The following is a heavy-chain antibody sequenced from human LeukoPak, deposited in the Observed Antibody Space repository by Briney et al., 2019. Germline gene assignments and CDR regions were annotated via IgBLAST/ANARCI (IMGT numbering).Heavy chain of an antibody. J-gene: IGHJ4*02. D-gene: IGHD6-6*01. CDR1: GFTFSSYA. V-gene: IGHV3-30-3*01. Sequence: GRSLRLSCAASGFTFSSYAMYWVRQAPGKGLEWVAVISYDGNNKYYADSVKGRFTISRDDPKNTLSLQMNSLRAEDTAVYYCARGAPERISSSTNYYFDYWGQGTLVTVSS. CDR2: ISYDGNNK. CDR3: ARGAPERISSSTNYYFDY.